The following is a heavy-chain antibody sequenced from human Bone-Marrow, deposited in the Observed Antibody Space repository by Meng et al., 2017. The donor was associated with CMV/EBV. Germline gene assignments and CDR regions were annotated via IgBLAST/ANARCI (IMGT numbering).Heavy chain of an antibody. CDR3: ASLFAVVVPAAITAFDAFDI. D-gene: IGHD2-2*02. V-gene: IGHV3-66*02. CDR2: IYSGGST. J-gene: IGHJ3*02. CDR1: GFTVSSNY. Sequence: GGSLRLSCAASGFTVSSNYMSWVRQAPGKGLEWVSVIYSGGSTYYADSVKGRFTISRDNSKNTLYLQMNSLRAEDTAVYYCASLFAVVVPAAITAFDAFDIWGQGTMVTVSS.